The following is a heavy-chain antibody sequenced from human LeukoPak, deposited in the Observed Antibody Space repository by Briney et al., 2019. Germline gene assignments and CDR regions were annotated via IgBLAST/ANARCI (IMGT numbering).Heavy chain of an antibody. V-gene: IGHV3-21*01. J-gene: IGHJ4*02. CDR3: ARRRHAYYYDSSGHFDY. D-gene: IGHD3-22*01. CDR1: GFNFSSYS. Sequence: GGSLRLSCAASGFNFSSYSMNWVRQAPGKGLEWVSSISSSSSYIYYADSVKGRFTISRDNAKNSLYLQMNGLRAEDTAVYYCARRRHAYYYDSSGHFDYWGQGTLVTVSS. CDR2: ISSSSSYI.